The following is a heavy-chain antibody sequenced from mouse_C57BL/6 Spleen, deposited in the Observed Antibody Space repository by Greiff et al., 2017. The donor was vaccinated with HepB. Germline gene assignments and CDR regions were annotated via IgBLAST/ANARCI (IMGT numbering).Heavy chain of an antibody. CDR3: ARGYYGSSDGDLFDY. CDR2: IDPSDSYT. V-gene: IGHV1-69*01. Sequence: VQLQQPGAELVMPGASVKLSCKASGYTFTSYWMHWVKQRPGQGLEWIGEIDPSDSYTNYNQKFKGKSTLTVDKSSSTAYMQLSSLTSEDSAVYYCARGYYGSSDGDLFDYWGQGTTLTVSS. J-gene: IGHJ2*01. D-gene: IGHD1-1*01. CDR1: GYTFTSYW.